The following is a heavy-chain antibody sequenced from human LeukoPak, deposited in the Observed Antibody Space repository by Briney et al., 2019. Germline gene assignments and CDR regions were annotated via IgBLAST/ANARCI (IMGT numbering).Heavy chain of an antibody. CDR1: GGSFSGYY. CDR3: ARGGDILTGYFNYYYYGMDV. J-gene: IGHJ6*04. Sequence: PSETLSLTCAVYGGSFSGYYWSWIRQPPGKGLEWIGEINHSGSTDYNPSLKSRVTISVDTSKNQFSLKLSSVTAADTGVYYCARGGDILTGYFNYYYYGMDVWGKGTTVTVSS. CDR2: INHSGST. V-gene: IGHV4-34*01. D-gene: IGHD3-9*01.